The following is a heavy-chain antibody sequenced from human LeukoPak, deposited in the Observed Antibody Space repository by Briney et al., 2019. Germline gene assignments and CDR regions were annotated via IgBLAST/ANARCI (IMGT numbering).Heavy chain of an antibody. CDR3: ARGDSSSWTVGDWFDP. J-gene: IGHJ5*02. D-gene: IGHD6-13*01. V-gene: IGHV1-69*04. Sequence: GASVKVSCKASGGTFSSYAISWVRQAPGQGLEWMGRIIPILGIANYAQKFQGRVTITADKSTSTAYKELSSLRSEDTAVYYCARGDSSSWTVGDWFDPWGQGTLVTVSS. CDR2: IIPILGIA. CDR1: GGTFSSYA.